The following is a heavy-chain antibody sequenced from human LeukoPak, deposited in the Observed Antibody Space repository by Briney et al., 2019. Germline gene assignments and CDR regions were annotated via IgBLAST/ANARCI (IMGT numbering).Heavy chain of an antibody. CDR1: GFTFSSYW. D-gene: IGHD1-14*01. J-gene: IGHJ4*02. CDR2: IKQDGNEK. V-gene: IGHV3-7*01. CDR3: ARGLGRTSPLFDY. Sequence: PGGSLRLSCAASGFTFSSYWMSWVRQAPGKGLEWVANIKQDGNEKYYVDSVKGRFTISRDNAKNSLYLQMNSLRAEDTAVYYCARGLGRTSPLFDYWGQGTLVTVSS.